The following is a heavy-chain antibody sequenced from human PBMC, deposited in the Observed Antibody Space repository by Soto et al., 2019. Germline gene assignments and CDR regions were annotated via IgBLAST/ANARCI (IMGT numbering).Heavy chain of an antibody. Sequence: PGGSLRLSCAASGFTFSSYAMHWVRQAPGKGLEWVAVISYDGSNKYYADSVKGRFTISRDNSKNTLYQQMNSLRAEDTAVYYCARDGIVLTAIDYWGQGTLVTVSS. D-gene: IGHD2-8*01. CDR1: GFTFSSYA. V-gene: IGHV3-30-3*01. J-gene: IGHJ4*02. CDR2: ISYDGSNK. CDR3: ARDGIVLTAIDY.